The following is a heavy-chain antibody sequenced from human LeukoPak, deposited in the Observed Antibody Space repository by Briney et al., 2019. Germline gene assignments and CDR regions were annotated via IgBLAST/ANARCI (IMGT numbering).Heavy chain of an antibody. CDR3: ARRSSSSPTTYWFDT. CDR1: GCSISSYSYY. V-gene: IGHV4-39*01. J-gene: IGHJ5*02. Sequence: SETLSLTCTVSGCSISSYSYYWGWLRQPPGKGLESIGSIYYSGSTYYNSSLKSRVSISVDTSKNQFSLKLSSVTAADTAVYYCARRSSSSPTTYWFDTWGQGTLVTVSS. D-gene: IGHD6-6*01. CDR2: IYYSGST.